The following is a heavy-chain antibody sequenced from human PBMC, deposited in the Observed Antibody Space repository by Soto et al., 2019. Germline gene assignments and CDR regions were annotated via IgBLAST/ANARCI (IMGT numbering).Heavy chain of an antibody. V-gene: IGHV1-2*04. CDR2: INPNSGGT. CDR1: RYTLTGYY. Sequence: ASEKDSCTASRYTLTGYYMHWVRQAPGQGLEWMGWINPNSGGTNYAQKFQGWVTMTRDTSISTAYMELSRLRSDDTAVYYCARANYYYGMDVWGQGTTVTVSS. J-gene: IGHJ6*02. CDR3: ARANYYYGMDV.